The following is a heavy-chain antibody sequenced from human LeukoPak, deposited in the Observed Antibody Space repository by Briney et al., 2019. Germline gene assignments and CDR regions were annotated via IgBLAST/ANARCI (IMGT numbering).Heavy chain of an antibody. CDR2: ISYDGGNK. V-gene: IGHV3-30*18. D-gene: IGHD6-13*01. CDR1: GFTFSSYG. CDR3: AKNEQQLGGFDY. Sequence: GGSLRLSCAASGFTFSSYGMHWVRQAPGKGLEWVAVISYDGGNKYYADSVKGRFTISRDNSKNTLYLQMNSLRAEDTAVYYCAKNEQQLGGFDYWGQGTLVTVSS. J-gene: IGHJ4*02.